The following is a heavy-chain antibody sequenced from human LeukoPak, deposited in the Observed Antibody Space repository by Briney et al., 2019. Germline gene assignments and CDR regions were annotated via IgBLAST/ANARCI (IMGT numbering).Heavy chain of an antibody. D-gene: IGHD6-13*01. V-gene: IGHV3-15*01. CDR2: IKSKTDGVTT. CDR1: GLTFSNAW. CDR3: TTSRSLGY. J-gene: IGHJ4*02. Sequence: GGPLRLYCAASGLTFSNAWMRWVRQAPGKGLEWVGRIKSKTDGVTTDHATPVKGRFPISRDDSKDTLYLQMNSLKTENTAVYYCTTSRSLGYWGQGTLVTVSS.